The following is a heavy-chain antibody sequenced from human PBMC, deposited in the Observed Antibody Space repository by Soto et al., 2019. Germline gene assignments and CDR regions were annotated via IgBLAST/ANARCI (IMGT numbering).Heavy chain of an antibody. D-gene: IGHD6-13*01. J-gene: IGHJ4*02. Sequence: QVQLVQSGAEVKKPGASVKVSCKASGYIFTNYYMHWVRQAPGQGLEWMAIINPLPTSGSTNYAQKFQGRVTVTRDTSTSTVYLELSSLRSDDTAVYYCARDLAAAAYWGQGTLVTVSS. CDR2: INPLPTSGST. CDR3: ARDLAAAAY. V-gene: IGHV1-46*01. CDR1: GYIFTNYY.